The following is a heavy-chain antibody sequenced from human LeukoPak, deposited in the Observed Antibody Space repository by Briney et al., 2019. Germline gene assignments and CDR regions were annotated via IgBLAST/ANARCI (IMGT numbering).Heavy chain of an antibody. J-gene: IGHJ4*02. D-gene: IGHD3-16*02. CDR2: ISSSSGYI. CDR3: ARALITFGGVIVQSFDY. V-gene: IGHV3-21*01. Sequence: PGRSLRLSCAASGFTFRSYSMNWVRPAPGKGLEWVSSISSSSGYIYYADSVQGRFTISRDNAKNSLYLQMNSLRAEDTAVYYCARALITFGGVIVQSFDYWGQGTLVTVSS. CDR1: GFTFRSYS.